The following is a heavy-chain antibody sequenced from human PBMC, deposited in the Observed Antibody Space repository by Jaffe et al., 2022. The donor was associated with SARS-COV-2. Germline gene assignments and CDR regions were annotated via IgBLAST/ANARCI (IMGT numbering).Heavy chain of an antibody. V-gene: IGHV3-48*02. Sequence: DVQLVESGGGLVQPGGSLRLSCAASGFTFSLYSMNWVRQAPGKGLEWVSYISSGSSTIYYADSVKGRFTISRDNAKDSLYLQMNSLRDEDTAIYYCARDGGSGHYQSDYWGQGTLVTVSS. CDR3: ARDGGSGHYQSDY. CDR2: ISSGSSTI. J-gene: IGHJ4*02. CDR1: GFTFSLYS. D-gene: IGHD6-25*01.